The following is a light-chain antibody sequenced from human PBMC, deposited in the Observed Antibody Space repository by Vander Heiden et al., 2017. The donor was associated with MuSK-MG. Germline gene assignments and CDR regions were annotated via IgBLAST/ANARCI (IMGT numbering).Light chain of an antibody. V-gene: IGKV3-20*01. CDR2: GAS. CDR3: QQYGSSPRT. Sequence: EIVLTQSPGTLSLSPGARAALSCRVSQSVSSSSLAWYQQKPGQAPRLLIFGASSRATGIPDRFGGSGSGTDFTLTISRLEPEDFAVYYCQQYGSSPRTFGPGTKVEIK. CDR1: QSVSSSS. J-gene: IGKJ1*01.